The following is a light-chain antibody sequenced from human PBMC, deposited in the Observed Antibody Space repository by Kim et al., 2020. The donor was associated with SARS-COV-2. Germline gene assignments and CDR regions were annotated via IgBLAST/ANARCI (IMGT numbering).Light chain of an antibody. V-gene: IGKV1-5*03. J-gene: IGKJ1*01. CDR2: KSA. CDR3: QQYNSDWT. CDR1: QSISSW. Sequence: ASLGSSVTITCRASQSISSWWAWYQQKPGKAPKLLIYKSAFLESGVPSWFSGSGSGTDFTLTISSLQHDDFAAYYCQQYNSDWTFGQGTKVDIK.